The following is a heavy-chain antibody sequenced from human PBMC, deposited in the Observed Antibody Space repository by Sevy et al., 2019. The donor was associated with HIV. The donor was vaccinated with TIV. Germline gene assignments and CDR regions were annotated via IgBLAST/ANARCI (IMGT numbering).Heavy chain of an antibody. CDR2: ISRSSTV. J-gene: IGHJ5*02. CDR1: GFTFGTYA. V-gene: IGHV3-48*02. Sequence: GGSLRLSCKVSGFTFGTYAFHWVRQAPGKGLEWVSSISRSSTVYYADSVRGRFTISRGNVKNSLFLEMNSLRDEDTAVYYCAREAYYYDSREENWFDPWGQGTLVTVSS. D-gene: IGHD3-22*01. CDR3: AREAYYYDSREENWFDP.